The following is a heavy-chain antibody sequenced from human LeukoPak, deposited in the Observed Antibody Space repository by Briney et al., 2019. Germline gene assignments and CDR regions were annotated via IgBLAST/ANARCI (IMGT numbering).Heavy chain of an antibody. Sequence: PGGSLRLSCATSGFIFGNYRMHWVRQAPGKGLVWVSRINSDGSGTDYAESVKGRFTISRDNAKTTLYLRMSSLRVEDTAVYYCARDMNGLTWGQGTLVTVSS. J-gene: IGHJ5*02. D-gene: IGHD1-1*01. CDR1: GFIFGNYR. CDR2: INSDGSGT. CDR3: ARDMNGLT. V-gene: IGHV3-74*01.